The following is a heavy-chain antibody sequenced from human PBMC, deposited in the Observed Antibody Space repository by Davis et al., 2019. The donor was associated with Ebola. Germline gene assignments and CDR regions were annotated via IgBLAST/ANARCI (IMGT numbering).Heavy chain of an antibody. V-gene: IGHV3-66*02. CDR2: IYAGGNT. J-gene: IGHJ4*02. Sequence: GGSLRLSCAASGLTVSNNYMSWVRQATGKGLEWVSVIYAGGNTYYADSVKGRFTISRDNSKNTLYLQMNSLRAEDTAVYYCAREGRWGMVYYFDYWGQGTLVTVSS. CDR3: AREGRWGMVYYFDY. D-gene: IGHD2-8*01. CDR1: GLTVSNNY.